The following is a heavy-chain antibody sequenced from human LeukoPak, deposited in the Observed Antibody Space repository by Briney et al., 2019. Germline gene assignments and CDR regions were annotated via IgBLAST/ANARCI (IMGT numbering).Heavy chain of an antibody. CDR3: ARGPKRGRIAVAANWFDP. CDR2: MNPNSGNT. Sequence: GASVKVCCKASGYTFTDHYIHWVRQATGQGLEWMGWMNPNSGNTGYAQKFQGRVTMTRNTSISTAYMELSSLRSEDTAVYYCARGPKRGRIAVAANWFDPWGQGTLVTVSS. J-gene: IGHJ5*02. V-gene: IGHV1-8*01. CDR1: GYTFTDHY. D-gene: IGHD6-19*01.